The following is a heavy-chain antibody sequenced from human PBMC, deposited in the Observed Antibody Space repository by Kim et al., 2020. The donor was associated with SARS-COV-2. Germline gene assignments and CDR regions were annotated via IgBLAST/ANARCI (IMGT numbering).Heavy chain of an antibody. CDR3: ASALGH. J-gene: IGHJ4*02. V-gene: IGHV4-4*07. Sequence: YTSGRTNYNPPLQSRVTISVDMSKNQFSLKLSSVTAADTAVYYCASALGHWGQGTLVTVSS. CDR2: YTSGRT. D-gene: IGHD3-16*02.